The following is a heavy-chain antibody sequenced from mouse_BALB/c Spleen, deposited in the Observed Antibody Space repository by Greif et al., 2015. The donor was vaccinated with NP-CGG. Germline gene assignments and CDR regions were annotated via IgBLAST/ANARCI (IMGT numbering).Heavy chain of an antibody. CDR1: GFSLTSYG. CDR2: IWAGGST. D-gene: IGHD2-4*01. V-gene: IGHV2-9*02. J-gene: IGHJ4*01. CDR3: ARDSLYDYDKVMDY. Sequence: VQLQESGPGLVAPSQSLSITCTVSGFSLTSYGVQWVRQPPGKGLEWLGVIWAGGSTNYNSALMSRLSISKDNSKSQVFLKMNSLQTDDTAMYYCARDSLYDYDKVMDYWGQGTSVTVSS.